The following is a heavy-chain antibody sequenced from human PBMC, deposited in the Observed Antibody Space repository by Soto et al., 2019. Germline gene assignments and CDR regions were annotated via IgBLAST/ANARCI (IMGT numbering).Heavy chain of an antibody. Sequence: PGESLKISCKGSGYIFANDWIAWVRQMPGKGLEWMGTIFPGDSDTRYSPSFQGQVTISADKSINTAYLQWSSLKASDTAVYYCARRVAAHPYFDFWGQGALVTVSS. CDR3: ARRVAAHPYFDF. CDR2: IFPGDSDT. D-gene: IGHD6-6*01. J-gene: IGHJ4*02. V-gene: IGHV5-51*01. CDR1: GYIFANDW.